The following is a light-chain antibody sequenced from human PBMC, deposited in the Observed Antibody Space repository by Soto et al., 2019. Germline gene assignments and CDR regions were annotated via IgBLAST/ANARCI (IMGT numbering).Light chain of an antibody. CDR3: QQRMSWPLT. CDR2: DAS. V-gene: IGKV3-11*01. Sequence: EIVSTQSPATLSLSPGERATLSCRASQSVSLYLAWYHQKPGQAPRLLIYDASNRAAGIPARFSGSGSGTDFTLTISSLEPEDFAVYYCQQRMSWPLTFGQGTRLEIK. CDR1: QSVSLY. J-gene: IGKJ5*01.